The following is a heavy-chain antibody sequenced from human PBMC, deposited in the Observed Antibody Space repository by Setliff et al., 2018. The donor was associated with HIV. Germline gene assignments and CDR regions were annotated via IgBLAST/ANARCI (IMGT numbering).Heavy chain of an antibody. V-gene: IGHV1-8*02. J-gene: IGHJ3*02. CDR2: MNPNSGNT. Sequence: ASVKVSCKASGYIFTSYDINWVRQATGQGLEWMGWMNPNSGNTGYAQKFQGRVTMTRNTSISTAYMELSSLRSEDTAVYYCARGSSYSSSWYVFRPQALNDAFDIWAQGTMVTVSS. CDR1: GYIFTSYD. D-gene: IGHD6-13*01. CDR3: ARGSSYSSSWYVFRPQALNDAFDI.